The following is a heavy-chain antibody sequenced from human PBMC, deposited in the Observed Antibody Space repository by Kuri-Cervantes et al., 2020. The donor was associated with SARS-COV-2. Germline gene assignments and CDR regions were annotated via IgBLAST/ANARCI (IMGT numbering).Heavy chain of an antibody. CDR3: ARIGYGGNSAGGDYFDY. J-gene: IGHJ4*02. D-gene: IGHD4-23*01. CDR2: IDWDDDK. V-gene: IGHV2-70*11. CDR1: GFSLSTSGMC. Sequence: SGPTLVKPTQTLTLTCTFSGFSLSTSGMCVSWIRQPPGKALEWLARIDWDDDKYYSTSLKTRLTISKDTSKNQVVLTMTNMDPVDTATYYCARIGYGGNSAGGDYFDYWGQGTLVTVSS.